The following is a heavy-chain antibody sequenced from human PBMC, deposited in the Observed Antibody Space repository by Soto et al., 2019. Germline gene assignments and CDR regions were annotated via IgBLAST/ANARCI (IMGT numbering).Heavy chain of an antibody. Sequence: QVQLQQWGAGLLKPSETLSLTCAVYGGSFSGYQWTWIRQTPGKGLEWIGEINDSGNINYNTSLKSRVTILLDTPKKQISLKLSSVTAADSAMYYCAIGLILWFGELSRRGGSYYSMDVWGKGTTVTVSS. J-gene: IGHJ6*03. D-gene: IGHD3-10*01. CDR2: INDSGNI. CDR1: GGSFSGYQ. CDR3: AIGLILWFGELSRRGGSYYSMDV. V-gene: IGHV4-34*01.